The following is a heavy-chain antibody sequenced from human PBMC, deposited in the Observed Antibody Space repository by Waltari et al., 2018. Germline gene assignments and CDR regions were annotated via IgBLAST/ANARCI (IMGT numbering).Heavy chain of an antibody. CDR2: IIPILGIA. J-gene: IGHJ4*02. Sequence: QVQLVQSGAEVKKPGSSVKVSCKASGGPFSSYAISWVRQAPGQGLEWMGGIIPILGIANYAQKFQGRVTITADESTSTAYMELSSLRSEDTAVYYCARAGGRFVPGIAVAGWQNDYWGQGTLVTVSS. V-gene: IGHV1-69*04. CDR1: GGPFSSYA. D-gene: IGHD6-19*01. CDR3: ARAGGRFVPGIAVAGWQNDY.